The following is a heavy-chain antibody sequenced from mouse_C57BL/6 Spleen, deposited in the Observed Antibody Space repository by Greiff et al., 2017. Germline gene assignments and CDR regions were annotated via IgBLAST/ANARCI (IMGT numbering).Heavy chain of an antibody. V-gene: IGHV1-74*01. Sequence: VQLQQPGAELVKPGASVKVSCKASGYTFTSYWMHWVKQRPGQGLEWIGRIHPSDSDTNYNQKFKGKATLTVNKSSSTAYMQLSRLTSEDAAVYDCAIQATSLYFAYWGQGTLVTVSA. CDR1: GYTFTSYW. CDR2: IHPSDSDT. D-gene: IGHD3-2*02. CDR3: AIQATSLYFAY. J-gene: IGHJ3*01.